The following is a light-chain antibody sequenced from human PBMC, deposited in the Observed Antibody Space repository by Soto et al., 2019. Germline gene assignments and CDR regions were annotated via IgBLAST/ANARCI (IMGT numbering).Light chain of an antibody. J-gene: IGLJ2*01. V-gene: IGLV8-61*02. CDR2: STN. CDR3: VLYMGSAMV. CDR1: SGSVSTSYY. Sequence: QAVVTQEPSFSVSPGGTVTLTCGLSSGSVSTSYYPSWYQQTPGQAPRTLIYSTNTRSSGVPDCFSGFILGNKAALTITGAQADDESDYYCVLYMGSAMVFGGGTKVTVL.